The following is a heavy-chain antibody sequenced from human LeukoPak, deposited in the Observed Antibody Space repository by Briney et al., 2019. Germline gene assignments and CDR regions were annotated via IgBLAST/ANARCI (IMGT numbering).Heavy chain of an antibody. J-gene: IGHJ5*02. CDR3: ARGEQQLESWFYP. D-gene: IGHD6-13*01. CDR1: GYTFTIYG. V-gene: IGHV1-18*01. CDR2: ISAYNGNT. Sequence: ASVTVSFTASGYTFTIYGISWVRQAPGQGLEWMGWISAYNGNTNYAQKLQGRVTMTTDTSTSTAYMELRSLRSDDTAVYYCARGEQQLESWFYPWGQGTLVTVSS.